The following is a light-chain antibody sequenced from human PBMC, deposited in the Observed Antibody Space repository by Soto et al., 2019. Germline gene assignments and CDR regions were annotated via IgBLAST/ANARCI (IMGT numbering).Light chain of an antibody. J-gene: IGLJ1*01. CDR1: SSDVGGYNY. CDR3: TSYAGGNIV. Sequence: QSVLTQPPSASGSPGQSVTISCTGTSSDVGGYNYVSWYQQHPGKVPKLMVYEVNKRPSGVPDRFSGSKSGNTASLTVSGLQAEDEADYYCTSYAGGNIVFGSGTKVTV. V-gene: IGLV2-8*01. CDR2: EVN.